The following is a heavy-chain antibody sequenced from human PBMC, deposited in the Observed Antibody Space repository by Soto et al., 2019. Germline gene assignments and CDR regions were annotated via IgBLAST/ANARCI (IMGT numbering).Heavy chain of an antibody. CDR3: ARYPVSPLWFGEFDHSGGAFDI. CDR2: IYYSGST. J-gene: IGHJ3*02. CDR1: GGSISSSSYY. Sequence: SETLSLTCTVSGGSISSSSYYWGWIRQPPGKGLEWIGSIYYSGSTYYNPSLKSRVTISVDTSKNQFSLKLSSVTAADTAVYYCARYPVSPLWFGEFDHSGGAFDIWGQGTMVTVSS. V-gene: IGHV4-39*01. D-gene: IGHD3-10*01.